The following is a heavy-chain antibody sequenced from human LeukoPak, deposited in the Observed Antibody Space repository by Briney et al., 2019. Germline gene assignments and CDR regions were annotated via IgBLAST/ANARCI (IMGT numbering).Heavy chain of an antibody. Sequence: SETLSLTCTVSGGSMNDYYWTWIRQPPGKRLEWIGSISYSGTTNNNPSLKSRVTISVDTSKNQFSLKLSSVTAADTAVYYCARSGSYVGFFDDWGQGTLVTVSS. D-gene: IGHD1-26*01. CDR1: GGSMNDYY. CDR3: ARSGSYVGFFDD. J-gene: IGHJ4*02. CDR2: ISYSGTT. V-gene: IGHV4-59*01.